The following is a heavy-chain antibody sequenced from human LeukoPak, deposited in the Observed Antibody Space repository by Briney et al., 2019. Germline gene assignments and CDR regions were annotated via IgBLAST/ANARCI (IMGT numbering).Heavy chain of an antibody. CDR1: GFTVSTNY. Sequence: GGSLRLSCAASGFTVSTNYMSWVRQAPGKGLEWVSVIYSGGSTYYADSVKGRFTISRDNSKNTLYLQMNSLRVEDTAMYYCATTYQYSSGFFDYWGQGTLVAVSS. CDR3: ATTYQYSSGFFDY. J-gene: IGHJ4*02. V-gene: IGHV3-53*01. CDR2: IYSGGST. D-gene: IGHD5-18*01.